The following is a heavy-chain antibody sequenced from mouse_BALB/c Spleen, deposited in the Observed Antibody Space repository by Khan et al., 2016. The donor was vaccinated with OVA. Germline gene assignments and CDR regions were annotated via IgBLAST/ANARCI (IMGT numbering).Heavy chain of an antibody. CDR1: GFTFTDYY. J-gene: IGHJ1*01. D-gene: IGHD1-1*01. Sequence: EVQLVESGGGSVQPGGSLRLSCATSGFTFTDYYMSWVRQPPGKALEWLGFIRNKANGYTTEYSASVKGRFTISRDNSQSVLYLQLITLRAEDRATYCCRRETGVDSYWYFEVGGAGTTVTVSS. V-gene: IGHV7-3*02. CDR2: IRNKANGYTT. CDR3: RRETGVDSYWYFEV.